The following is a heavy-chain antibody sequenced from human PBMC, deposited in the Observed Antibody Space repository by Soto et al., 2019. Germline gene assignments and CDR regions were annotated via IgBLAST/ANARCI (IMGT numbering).Heavy chain of an antibody. CDR1: GFTFSSYA. CDR3: AREGLFTAMGNDYYYYYGMDV. V-gene: IGHV3-30-3*01. D-gene: IGHD5-18*01. Sequence: QVQLVESGGGVVQPGRSLRLSCAASGFTFSSYAMHWVRQAPGKGLEWVAVISYDGSNKYYADSVKGRFTISRDNSKNTLYLQMNSLRAEDTAVYYCAREGLFTAMGNDYYYYYGMDVWGQGTSVTVSS. CDR2: ISYDGSNK. J-gene: IGHJ6*02.